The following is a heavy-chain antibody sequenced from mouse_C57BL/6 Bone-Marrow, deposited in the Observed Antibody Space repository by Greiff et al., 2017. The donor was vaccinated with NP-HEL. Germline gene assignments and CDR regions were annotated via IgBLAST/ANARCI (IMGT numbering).Heavy chain of an antibody. CDR3: ARGCRPHYYGSSYWYFDV. CDR2: INPSSGYT. J-gene: IGHJ1*03. Sequence: VQLQQSGAELAKPGASVKLSRKASGYTFTSYWMHWVKQRPGQGLEWIGYINPSSGYTKYNQKFKDKATLTADKSSSTAYMQLSSLTYEDSAVYYCARGCRPHYYGSSYWYFDVWGTGTTVTVSS. D-gene: IGHD1-1*01. CDR1: GYTFTSYW. V-gene: IGHV1-7*01.